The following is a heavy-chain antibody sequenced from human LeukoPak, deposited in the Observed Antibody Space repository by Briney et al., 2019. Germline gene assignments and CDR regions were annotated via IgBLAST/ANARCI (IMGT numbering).Heavy chain of an antibody. Sequence: GGSLRLSCAASGFTFSSYSMNWVRQAPGKGLEWVSSISSSSSYIYYADSVKGRFTISRDNAKNSLYLQMNSLRAEDTAVYYCARDPFKIPDDSSGSSDYWGQGTLVTISS. CDR1: GFTFSSYS. D-gene: IGHD3-22*01. CDR3: ARDPFKIPDDSSGSSDY. J-gene: IGHJ4*02. V-gene: IGHV3-21*01. CDR2: ISSSSSYI.